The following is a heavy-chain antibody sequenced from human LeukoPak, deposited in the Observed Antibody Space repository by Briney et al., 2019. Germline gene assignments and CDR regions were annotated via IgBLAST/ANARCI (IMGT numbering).Heavy chain of an antibody. CDR3: AREDAVSSDDAFDL. CDR2: IYTSGST. Sequence: SETLSLTCTVSGDSISSRSYYWSWIRQPAGKGLEWIGRIYTSGSTNYNPSLKSRVTISVDTSKNQFSLKLSSVTAADTAVYYCAREDAVSSDDAFDLWGQGTMVTVS. V-gene: IGHV4-61*02. J-gene: IGHJ3*01. CDR1: GDSISSRSYY. D-gene: IGHD6-19*01.